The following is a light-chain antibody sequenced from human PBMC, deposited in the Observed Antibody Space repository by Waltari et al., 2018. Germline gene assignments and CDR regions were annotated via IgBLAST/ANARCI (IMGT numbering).Light chain of an antibody. V-gene: IGLV2-14*03. J-gene: IGLJ3*02. CDR2: DVR. Sequence: YQHQPNEAPDCMVYDVRTRHSGVSIRFSDSKSGNTASLTISGLQPEDEANYYCNSFTSSSTVVFGGGTKLTVL. CDR3: NSFTSSSTVV.